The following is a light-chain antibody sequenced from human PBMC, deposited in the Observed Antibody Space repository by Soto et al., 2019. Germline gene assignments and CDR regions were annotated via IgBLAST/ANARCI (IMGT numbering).Light chain of an antibody. CDR3: GSYAGSSTGV. Sequence: QSALTQPASVSGSPGQSITISCTGTSSDVGSYNLVSWYQQHPGKAPKLMIYEASKRPSGVSNRFSGSKSDNTASLTVAGLQAEDEADYYCGSYAGSSTGVFGGGTKVTVL. J-gene: IGLJ2*01. V-gene: IGLV2-23*01. CDR1: SSDVGSYNL. CDR2: EAS.